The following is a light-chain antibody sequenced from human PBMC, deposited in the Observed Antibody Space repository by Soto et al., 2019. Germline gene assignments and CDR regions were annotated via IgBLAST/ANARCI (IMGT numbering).Light chain of an antibody. Sequence: QSVLTQPPSVSGAPGQRVTISCTGSSSNIGAGYDVHWYQQLPGTAPKLLIYGNSNRPSGVPDRFSGSKSGTSASLAITGLQAEDEADYDCQSYDSSRSGSRVFGGGTKVTVL. CDR1: SSNIGAGYD. J-gene: IGLJ2*01. CDR3: QSYDSSRSGSRV. V-gene: IGLV1-40*01. CDR2: GNS.